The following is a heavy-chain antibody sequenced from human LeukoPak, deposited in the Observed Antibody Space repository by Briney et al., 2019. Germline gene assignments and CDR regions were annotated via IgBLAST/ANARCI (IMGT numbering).Heavy chain of an antibody. Sequence: KPSETLSLTCAVSGYSISSGYYWGWIRQPPGKGLEWIGSIYHSGSTYYNPSLKSRVTISVDTSKNQFSLKLSSVTAADTAVYYCARDLSISGGDYYYYYYMDVWGQGTTVTVSS. CDR1: GYSISSGYY. J-gene: IGHJ6*03. CDR2: IYHSGST. CDR3: ARDLSISGGDYYYYYYMDV. V-gene: IGHV4-38-2*02. D-gene: IGHD3-16*01.